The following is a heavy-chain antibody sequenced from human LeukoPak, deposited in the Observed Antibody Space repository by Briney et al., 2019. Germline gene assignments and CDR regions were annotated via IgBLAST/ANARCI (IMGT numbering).Heavy chain of an antibody. D-gene: IGHD5-18*01. CDR3: ARREHLWSNFDY. Sequence: GGSLRLSSAASGFTFSDYYMSGIRATPGEGLERGSYISSSGSTIYYADSVKGRFTISRDNAKNSLYLQMNSLRAEDTAVYYCARREHLWSNFDYWGQETLVTVSS. J-gene: IGHJ4*02. CDR2: ISSSGSTI. V-gene: IGHV3-11*01. CDR1: GFTFSDYY.